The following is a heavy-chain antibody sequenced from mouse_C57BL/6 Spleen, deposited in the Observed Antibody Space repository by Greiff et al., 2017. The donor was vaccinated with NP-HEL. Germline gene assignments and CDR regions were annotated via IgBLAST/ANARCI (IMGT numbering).Heavy chain of an antibody. CDR2: ISSGGDYI. Sequence: EVKVVESGEGLVKPGGSLKLSCAASGFTFSSYAMSWVRQTPEKRLEWVAYISSGGDYIYYADTVKGRFTISRDNARNTLYLQMSSLKSEDTAMYYCTREDDYDFDYWGQGTTLTVSS. D-gene: IGHD2-4*01. CDR1: GFTFSSYA. V-gene: IGHV5-9-1*02. CDR3: TREDDYDFDY. J-gene: IGHJ2*01.